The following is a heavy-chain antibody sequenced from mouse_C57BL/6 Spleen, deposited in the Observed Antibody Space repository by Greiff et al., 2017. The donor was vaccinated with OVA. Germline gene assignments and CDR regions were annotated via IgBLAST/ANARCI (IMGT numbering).Heavy chain of an antibody. V-gene: IGHV2-5*01. D-gene: IGHD1-1*01. CDR3: AKGDYGSSYDYAMDY. Sequence: QVQLQQSGPGLVQPSQSLYVTCTVSGFSLTSYGVHWVRQSPGKGLEWLGVLCRGGSTDYNAAFMSSLSITTVNPKSQVFFIMISLQADDTSIYYCAKGDYGSSYDYAMDYWGQGTSVTVSS. CDR2: LCRGGST. J-gene: IGHJ4*01. CDR1: GFSLTSYG.